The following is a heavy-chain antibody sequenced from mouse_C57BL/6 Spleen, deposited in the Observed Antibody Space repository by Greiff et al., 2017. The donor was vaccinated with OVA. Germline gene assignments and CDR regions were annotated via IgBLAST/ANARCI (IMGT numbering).Heavy chain of an antibody. D-gene: IGHD1-1*01. CDR3: AREITTSY. V-gene: IGHV1-26*01. J-gene: IGHJ2*01. Sequence: EVKLQQSGPELVKPGASVKISCKASGYTFTDYYMNWVKQSHGKSLEWIGDINPNNGGTSYNQKFKGKATLTVDKSSSTAYMELRSLTSEDSAVYYCAREITTSYWGQGTTLTVSS. CDR1: GYTFTDYY. CDR2: INPNNGGT.